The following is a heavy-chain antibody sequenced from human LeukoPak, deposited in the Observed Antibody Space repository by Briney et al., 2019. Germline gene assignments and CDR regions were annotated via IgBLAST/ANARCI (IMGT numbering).Heavy chain of an antibody. J-gene: IGHJ3*02. CDR3: ARASITIFGVVPNAFDI. CDR2: IYYSGSA. CDR1: GGSISSYY. V-gene: IGHV4-59*01. D-gene: IGHD3-3*01. Sequence: SETLSLTCTVSGGSISSYYWSWIRQPPGKGLEWIGYIYYSGSANYNPSLKSRVTISVDTSKNQFSLKLSSVTAADTAVYYCARASITIFGVVPNAFDIWGQGTMVTVSS.